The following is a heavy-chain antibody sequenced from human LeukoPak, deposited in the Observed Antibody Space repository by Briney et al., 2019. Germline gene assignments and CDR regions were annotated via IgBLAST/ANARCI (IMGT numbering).Heavy chain of an antibody. J-gene: IGHJ4*02. CDR1: GYSFTSYW. CDR3: ARRGAVAEDY. V-gene: IGHV5-10-1*01. CDR2: IDPSDSYT. Sequence: GASLKISCKGSGYSFTSYWISWVHQMPGKGLEWMGRIDPSDSYTNYSPSFQGHVTISADKSISTAYLQWSSLKASDTAMYYCARRGAVAEDYWGQGTLVTVSS. D-gene: IGHD6-19*01.